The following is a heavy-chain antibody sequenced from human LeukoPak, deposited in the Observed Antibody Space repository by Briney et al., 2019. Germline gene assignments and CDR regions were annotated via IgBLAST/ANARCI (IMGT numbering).Heavy chain of an antibody. CDR2: ISYNGGST. CDR1: GFTFSNYD. Sequence: PGGSLRLSCAASGFTFSNYDMNWVRQAPGKGLEWVSLISYNGGSTNYADSVKGRFTISRDNSKSTLYLQINSLRVEDTAVYYCAKDGDYDYVWGSYQFDYWGQGTLVTVSS. CDR3: AKDGDYDYVWGSYQFDY. D-gene: IGHD3-16*02. V-gene: IGHV3-23*01. J-gene: IGHJ4*02.